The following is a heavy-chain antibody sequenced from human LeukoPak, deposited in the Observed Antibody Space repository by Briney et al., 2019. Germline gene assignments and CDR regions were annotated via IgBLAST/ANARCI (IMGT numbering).Heavy chain of an antibody. CDR1: GFTFSSYS. J-gene: IGHJ3*02. CDR2: ISSSSSYI. Sequence: GGSPRLSCAASGFTFSSYSMNWVRQAPGKGLEWVSSISSSSSYIYYADSVKGRFTISRDNAKNSLYLQMNSLRAEDTAVYYCASTPIKRVAGDAFDIWGQGTMVTVSS. CDR3: ASTPIKRVAGDAFDI. V-gene: IGHV3-21*01. D-gene: IGHD6-19*01.